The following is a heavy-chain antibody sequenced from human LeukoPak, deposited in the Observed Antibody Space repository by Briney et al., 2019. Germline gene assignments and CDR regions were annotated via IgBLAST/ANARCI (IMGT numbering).Heavy chain of an antibody. CDR1: GGSFSGYY. J-gene: IGHJ4*02. Sequence: SETLSLTCAVYGGSFSGYYWSWIRHPPGKGLEWSGEINHSGSTNYNPSLKSRVTISVDTSKNQFSLKLSSVTAADTAVYYCARGHVSYYYDSSGYLEYWGQGTLVTVSS. CDR3: ARGHVSYYYDSSGYLEY. D-gene: IGHD3-22*01. CDR2: INHSGST. V-gene: IGHV4-34*01.